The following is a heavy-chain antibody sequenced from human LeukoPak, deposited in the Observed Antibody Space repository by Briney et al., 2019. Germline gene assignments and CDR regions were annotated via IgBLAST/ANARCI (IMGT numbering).Heavy chain of an antibody. Sequence: SETLSLTCAVYGGSFSGYYWSWIRQPPGKGLEWIGEINHSGSTNYNPSLKSRVTISVDTSKNQFSLKLSSVTAADTAVYYCARVGLWFGELSWFDPWGQGTLVTASS. D-gene: IGHD3-10*01. CDR3: ARVGLWFGELSWFDP. CDR1: GGSFSGYY. CDR2: INHSGST. V-gene: IGHV4-34*01. J-gene: IGHJ5*02.